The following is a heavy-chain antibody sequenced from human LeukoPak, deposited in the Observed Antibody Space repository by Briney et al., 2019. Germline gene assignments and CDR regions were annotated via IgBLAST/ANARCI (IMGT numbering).Heavy chain of an antibody. V-gene: IGHV4-34*09. J-gene: IGHJ6*02. CDR3: ARDVTDGDYYYYGMDV. CDR1: GGSFSGYF. Sequence: SETLSLTCAVYGGSFSGYFWSWIRQPPGKGLEWIGEVNHSGRTNYNPSLKSRVTISVDTSKNQFSLKLSSVTAADTAVYYCARDVTDGDYYYYGMDVWGQGTTVTVSS. D-gene: IGHD4-17*01. CDR2: VNHSGRT.